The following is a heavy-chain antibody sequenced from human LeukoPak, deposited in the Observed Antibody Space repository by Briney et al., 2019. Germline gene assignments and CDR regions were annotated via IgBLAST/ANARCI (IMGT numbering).Heavy chain of an antibody. CDR2: IIPILGIA. V-gene: IGHV1-69*04. Sequence: GASVKVSCKASGGTFSSYAISWVRQGPGQGIEWMGRIIPILGIANYAQKFQGRVTITADKSTSTAYMELSSLRSEDTAVYYCARGDVEMATIDAFDIWGQGTMVTVSS. D-gene: IGHD5-24*01. J-gene: IGHJ3*02. CDR3: ARGDVEMATIDAFDI. CDR1: GGTFSSYA.